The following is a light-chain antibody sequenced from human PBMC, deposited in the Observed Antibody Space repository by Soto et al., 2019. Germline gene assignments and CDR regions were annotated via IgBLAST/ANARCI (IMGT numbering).Light chain of an antibody. CDR3: HQYDSYPYT. V-gene: IGKV1-5*01. CDR1: QSISKW. CDR2: DAS. Sequence: DILMTQSPSILSASVGDTVTITCRASQSISKWVAWYQQRAGKAPTALIFDASNSEKGVPSRFSGSGSGTEFTLIISGLQPEDFATYYCHQYDSYPYTFGQGTKLEI. J-gene: IGKJ2*01.